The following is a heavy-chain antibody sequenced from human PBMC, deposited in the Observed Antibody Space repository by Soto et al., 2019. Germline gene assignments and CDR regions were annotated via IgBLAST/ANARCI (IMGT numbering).Heavy chain of an antibody. CDR1: GYSFTNND. Sequence: GASVKVSCKASGYSFTNNDVSWVQRATGQGLEWMGWMNPGSGDTGYAQKFQGRVTMTRDISIATAYMELSSLRSDDTAIYYCARSSGGNFGIIIEGSNWFDPWGQGTLVTVSS. J-gene: IGHJ5*02. CDR3: ARSSGGNFGIIIEGSNWFDP. CDR2: MNPGSGDT. D-gene: IGHD3-3*01. V-gene: IGHV1-8*01.